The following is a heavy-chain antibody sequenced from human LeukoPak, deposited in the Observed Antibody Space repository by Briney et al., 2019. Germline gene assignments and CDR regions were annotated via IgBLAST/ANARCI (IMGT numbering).Heavy chain of an antibody. D-gene: IGHD3-22*01. CDR2: IYYSGST. V-gene: IGHV4-31*03. CDR3: ARGYHGHYYDSSGSIDY. Sequence: SETLSLTCTASGGSISSGGYYWSWIRQHPGKGLEWIGYIYYSGSTYYNPSLRSRVTISVDTSKNQFSLKLSSVTAADTAVYYCARGYHGHYYDSSGSIDYWGQGTLVTVSS. CDR1: GGSISSGGYY. J-gene: IGHJ4*02.